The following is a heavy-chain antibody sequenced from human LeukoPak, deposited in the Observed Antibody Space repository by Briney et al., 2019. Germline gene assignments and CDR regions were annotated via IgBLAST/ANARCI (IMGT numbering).Heavy chain of an antibody. V-gene: IGHV3-48*03. CDR3: ARRSSGGYYYGMDV. CDR2: ISSSGSTI. CDR1: GSTFSSYE. J-gene: IGHJ6*04. D-gene: IGHD6-6*01. Sequence: GGSLRLSCAASGSTFSSYEMNWVRQAPGKGLEWVSYISSSGSTIYYADSVKGRFTISRDNAKNSLYLQMNSLRAEDTAVYYCARRSSGGYYYGMDVWGKGTTVTVSS.